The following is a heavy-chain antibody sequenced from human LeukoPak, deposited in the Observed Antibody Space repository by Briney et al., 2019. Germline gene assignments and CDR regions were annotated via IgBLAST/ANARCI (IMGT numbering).Heavy chain of an antibody. CDR1: GFTFSNYG. CDR2: ISYDGLNK. D-gene: IGHD5-12*01. J-gene: IGHJ4*02. Sequence: GRSLRLSCAASGFTFSNYGIHWVRQAPGKGLEWVAVISYDGLNKNYADSVKGRFTISRDNSRNTLSLQMNSLRVEDTAVHYCAKGVRSGYDRLDYWGQGALVTVSS. V-gene: IGHV3-30*18. CDR3: AKGVRSGYDRLDY.